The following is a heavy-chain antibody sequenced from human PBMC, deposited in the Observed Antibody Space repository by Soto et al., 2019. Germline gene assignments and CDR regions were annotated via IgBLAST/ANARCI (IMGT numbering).Heavy chain of an antibody. D-gene: IGHD1-1*01. J-gene: IGHJ3*01. CDR1: GLTVSGKKY. V-gene: IGHV3-53*01. CDR3: ATWHEREHAYDV. Sequence: DVQLVESGGGLMQPGESLRLSCAASGLTVSGKKYVAWVRQAPGKGLEWVSALYDVDGSFYADSVKGPFTTSSDSSKTPVYFQMNGLRPDDTAVYYCATWHEREHAYDVWGQGTTVTVSS. CDR2: LYDVDGS.